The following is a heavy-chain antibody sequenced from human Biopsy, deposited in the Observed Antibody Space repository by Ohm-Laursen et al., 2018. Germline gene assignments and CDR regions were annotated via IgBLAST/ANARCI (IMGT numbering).Heavy chain of an antibody. CDR1: GYTFTNYG. V-gene: IGHV1-18*01. D-gene: IGHD3-3*01. Sequence: SSVKVSCKASGYTFTNYGISWVRQAPGQGLEWMGWINAYNGNTNYAQKLQGRVTMTTDTSTSTAYMELRSLRSDDTALYYCARDRTPYYDFWSGKSFDNWFDPWGQRTLVTVSS. CDR2: INAYNGNT. J-gene: IGHJ5*02. CDR3: ARDRTPYYDFWSGKSFDNWFDP.